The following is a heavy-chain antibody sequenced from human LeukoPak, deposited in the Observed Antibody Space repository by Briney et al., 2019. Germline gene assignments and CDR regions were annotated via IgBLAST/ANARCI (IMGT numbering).Heavy chain of an antibody. Sequence: GGSLRLSCAASGFSFSDNYMSWIRQAPGKGLEWVSYISNSGSYTNYPDSVKGRFTISRDNAKNSLYLQMNSLRDEDTAVFYCARARGAGPGGHFDYWGQGTLVTVSS. D-gene: IGHD6-19*01. J-gene: IGHJ4*02. CDR1: GFSFSDNY. V-gene: IGHV3-11*05. CDR3: ARARGAGPGGHFDY. CDR2: ISNSGSYT.